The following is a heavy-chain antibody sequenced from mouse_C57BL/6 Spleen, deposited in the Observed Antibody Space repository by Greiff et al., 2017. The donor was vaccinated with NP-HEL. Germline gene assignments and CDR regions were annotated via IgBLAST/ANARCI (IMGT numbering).Heavy chain of an antibody. CDR1: GYTFTSYW. J-gene: IGHJ4*01. CDR3: TREEIYYDNYDAMDY. D-gene: IGHD2-1*01. CDR2: IDPSDSYT. Sequence: QVQLQQSGAELVMPGASVKLSCKASGYTFTSYWMHWVKQRPGQGLEWIGEIDPSDSYTNYNQKFKGKSTLTVDKSSSTAYMQLSSLTSEDSAVYYCTREEIYYDNYDAMDYWGQGTSVTVSS. V-gene: IGHV1-69*01.